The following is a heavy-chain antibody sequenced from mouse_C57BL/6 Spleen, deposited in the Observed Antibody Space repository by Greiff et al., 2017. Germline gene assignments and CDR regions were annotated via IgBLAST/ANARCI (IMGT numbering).Heavy chain of an antibody. Sequence: EVQLQQSGPELVKPGASVKISCKASGYTFTDYYMNWVKQSHGKSLEWIGDINPNNGGTSYNQKFKGKATLTVDKSSSTAYMELRSLTSEDSAVYYCARFDGYYPWFAYWGQGTLVTVSA. CDR1: GYTFTDYY. CDR3: ARFDGYYPWFAY. V-gene: IGHV1-26*01. D-gene: IGHD2-3*01. J-gene: IGHJ3*01. CDR2: INPNNGGT.